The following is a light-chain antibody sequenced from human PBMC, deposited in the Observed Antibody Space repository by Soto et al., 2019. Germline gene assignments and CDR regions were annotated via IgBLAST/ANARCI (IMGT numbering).Light chain of an antibody. Sequence: DSQMTQSPSSLSASVGDRVTITCRASQDISNDVAWYQQKPGKPPNLLISSSSTLQSGVPSRFSGTGYGTDFTLTIANLQPDDVATYYCQKYNSFPPTFGGGTKVDI. J-gene: IGKJ4*01. CDR3: QKYNSFPPT. CDR1: QDISND. CDR2: SSS. V-gene: IGKV1-27*01.